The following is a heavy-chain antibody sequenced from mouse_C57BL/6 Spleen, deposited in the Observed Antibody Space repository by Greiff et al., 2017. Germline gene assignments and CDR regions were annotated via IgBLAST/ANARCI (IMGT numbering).Heavy chain of an antibody. V-gene: IGHV1-55*01. CDR2: IYPGSGST. J-gene: IGHJ3*01. Sequence: QVQLQQPGAELVKPGASVKMSCKASGYTFTSYWITWVKQRPGQGLEWIGDIYPGSGSTNYNEKFKSKATLTVDTSSSTAYMQLSSLPSEDSAVYCWASGPTVVATRAYWGQGTLVTVSA. CDR1: GYTFTSYW. CDR3: ASGPTVVATRAY. D-gene: IGHD1-1*01.